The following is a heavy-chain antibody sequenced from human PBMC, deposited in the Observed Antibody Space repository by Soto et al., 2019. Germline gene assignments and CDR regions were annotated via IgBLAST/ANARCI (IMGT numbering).Heavy chain of an antibody. J-gene: IGHJ4*02. D-gene: IGHD3-22*01. CDR2: IYSGGST. CDR3: ARDRPEYYYDSSGYYPF. CDR1: GFTVSSNY. V-gene: IGHV3-66*01. Sequence: SGGSVRLSCAASGFTVSSNYMSWVRQAPGKGLEWVSVIYSGGSTYYADSVKGRFTISRDNSKNTLYLQMNSLRAEDTAVYYCARDRPEYYYDSSGYYPFWGQGT.